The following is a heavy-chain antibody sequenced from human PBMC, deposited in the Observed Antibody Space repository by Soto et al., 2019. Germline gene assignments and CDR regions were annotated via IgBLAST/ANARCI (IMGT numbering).Heavy chain of an antibody. CDR3: ARGVAGSGFDL. Sequence: SQTLPRTCASSGDSVASNTAAWNWIRSSPSRGLEWLGRTYYRSNWRHDYAVSVKSRITVNPDTSKNHFSLQLNSVTPDDTAVYYCARGVAGSGFDLWGQGTLLTVSS. CDR2: TYYRSNWRH. J-gene: IGHJ4*02. D-gene: IGHD6-19*01. CDR1: GDSVASNTAA. V-gene: IGHV6-1*01.